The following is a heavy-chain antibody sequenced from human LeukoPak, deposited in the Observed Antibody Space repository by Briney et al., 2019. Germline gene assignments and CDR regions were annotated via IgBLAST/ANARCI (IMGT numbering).Heavy chain of an antibody. D-gene: IGHD6-19*01. CDR3: ARRVLRGQYSSGYDY. J-gene: IGHJ4*02. Sequence: SETLSLTCTVSGGSISSSSYYWGWIRQPPGKGLEWIGSIYYSGSTYYNPSLKSRVTISVDTSKNQFSLKLSSVTAADTAVYYCARRVLRGQYSSGYDYWGQGTLVTVSS. CDR2: IYYSGST. CDR1: GGSISSSSYY. V-gene: IGHV4-39*01.